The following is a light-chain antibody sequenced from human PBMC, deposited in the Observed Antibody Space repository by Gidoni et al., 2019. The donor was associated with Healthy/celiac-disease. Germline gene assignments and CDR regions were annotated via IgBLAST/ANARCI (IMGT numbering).Light chain of an antibody. J-gene: IGLJ2*01. Sequence: YELTQPPSVSVSPGQTPRITCSGDALPKQYAYGYQHKPGQAPVLVIYKDRERPSGSPARFSVSSSVTTVTLTLSVVQAEAVADYYCQSAASSCTYLVFGGGTKLTVL. CDR1: ALPKQY. V-gene: IGLV3-25*02. CDR2: KDR. CDR3: QSAASSCTYLV.